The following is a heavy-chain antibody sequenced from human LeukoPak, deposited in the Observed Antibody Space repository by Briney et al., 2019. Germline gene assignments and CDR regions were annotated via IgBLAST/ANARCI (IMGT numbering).Heavy chain of an antibody. J-gene: IGHJ4*02. CDR3: AKGISTRDSIAAAGIYY. V-gene: IGHV3-30*18. CDR2: ISSDGSKK. Sequence: GRSLRLPCAASGFTFSSYGMHWVRQAPGKGLEWVAVISSDGSKKYYVDSVKGRFTISRDNSKNTLYLQMNSLRAEDTAVYYCAKGISTRDSIAAAGIYYWGQGTLVTVSS. CDR1: GFTFSSYG. D-gene: IGHD6-13*01.